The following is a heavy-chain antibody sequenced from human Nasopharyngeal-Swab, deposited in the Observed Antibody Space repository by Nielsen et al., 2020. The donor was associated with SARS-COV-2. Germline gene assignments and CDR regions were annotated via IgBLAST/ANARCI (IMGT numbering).Heavy chain of an antibody. J-gene: IGHJ4*02. CDR1: RFTFSDYW. Sequence: GESLKISCAASRFTFSDYWMSWVRQAPGKGLEWVSSISSSSSYIYYADSMKGRFTISRDNAKNSLYLQMSSLRAEDTAVYYCAREGAYYYGSGRDYWGQGTLVTVSS. V-gene: IGHV3-21*01. CDR2: ISSSSSYI. D-gene: IGHD3-10*01. CDR3: AREGAYYYGSGRDY.